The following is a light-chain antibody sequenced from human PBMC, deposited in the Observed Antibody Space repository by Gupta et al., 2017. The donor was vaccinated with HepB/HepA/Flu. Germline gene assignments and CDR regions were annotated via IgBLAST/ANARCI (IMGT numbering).Light chain of an antibody. CDR2: DVT. J-gene: IGLJ1*01. CDR1: SSYLGAYDY. Sequence: QSAPTQPRSVSGSPGQSVNISCTGTSSYLGAYDYVSWFQQHPDKAPKLMIYDVTKRPSGVPDRFSGSKSGNTASLTISGLQAEDEAVYYCCSYAGNYNGVFGSGTKVTVL. V-gene: IGLV2-11*01. CDR3: CSYAGNYNGV.